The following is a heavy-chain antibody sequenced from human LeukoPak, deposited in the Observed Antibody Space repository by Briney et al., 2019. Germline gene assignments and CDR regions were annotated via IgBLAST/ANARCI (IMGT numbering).Heavy chain of an antibody. Sequence: TGGSLRLSCAASGFTFSSYAMHWVRQAPGKGLGWVAVIPYDGSNKYYADSVKGRFTISRDNSKNTLYLQMNSLRADDTAVYYCARAGPRVAVPAAPDYWGQGTLVTVSS. J-gene: IGHJ4*02. V-gene: IGHV3-30-3*01. D-gene: IGHD2-2*01. CDR1: GFTFSSYA. CDR2: IPYDGSNK. CDR3: ARAGPRVAVPAAPDY.